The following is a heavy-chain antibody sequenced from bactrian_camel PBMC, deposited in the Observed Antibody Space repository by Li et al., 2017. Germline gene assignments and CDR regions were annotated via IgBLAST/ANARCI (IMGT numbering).Heavy chain of an antibody. CDR1: GYPYTAGC. J-gene: IGHJ4*01. D-gene: IGHD2*01. Sequence: VQLVESGGGSVQAGGPLRLSCAASGYPYTAGCMGWFRQAPGKEREGVAVIYTAIYPADVRAYYADSVKGRFNISHDNDKKTVYLQMNSLKPEDTAMYYCALDRLRCLTSTPFSFQDYKHWGQGTQVTVS. CDR3: ALDRLRCLTSTPFSFQDYKH. CDR2: TAIYPADVRA. V-gene: IGHV3S66*01.